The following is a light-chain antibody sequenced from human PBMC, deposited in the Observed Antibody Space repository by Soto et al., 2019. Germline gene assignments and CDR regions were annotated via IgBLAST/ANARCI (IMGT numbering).Light chain of an antibody. CDR3: VLYMGSHWV. V-gene: IGLV8-61*01. CDR2: STN. CDR1: SGSVSTSYY. Sequence: QAVVTQEPSFSVSPGGTVTLTCGLSSGSVSTSYYPSWYQQTPGQAPRTLIYSTNTRSSGVPDRFSGSILGNKAALTITGAQADDESDYSCVLYMGSHWVFGGGTKVTVL. J-gene: IGLJ3*02.